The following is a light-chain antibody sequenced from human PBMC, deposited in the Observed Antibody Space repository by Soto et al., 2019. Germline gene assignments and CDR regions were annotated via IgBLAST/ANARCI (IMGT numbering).Light chain of an antibody. Sequence: DIQLTQSPSFLSASVGDRVTITCRASQGISTYVAWFQQKPGKAPNLLIYVASTLHSGVPSRFSGTGSGTEFTLTISSLQPEDFATYYCQQLNSYPITFGQGTKLEIK. J-gene: IGKJ2*01. CDR2: VAS. CDR3: QQLNSYPIT. CDR1: QGISTY. V-gene: IGKV1-9*01.